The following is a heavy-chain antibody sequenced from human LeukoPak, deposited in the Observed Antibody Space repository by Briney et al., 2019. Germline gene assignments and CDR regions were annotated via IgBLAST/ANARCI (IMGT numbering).Heavy chain of an antibody. J-gene: IGHJ5*02. CDR1: GGSFSGYY. CDR3: ARTAWRGYSGYDVWFDP. CDR2: INHSGST. Sequence: PSETLSLTCAVYGGSFSGYYWSWLRQPPGKGLEWIGEINHSGSTNYNPSLKSRVTISVDTSKNQFSLKLSSVTAADTAVYYCARTAWRGYSGYDVWFDPWGQGTLVTVSS. D-gene: IGHD5-12*01. V-gene: IGHV4-34*01.